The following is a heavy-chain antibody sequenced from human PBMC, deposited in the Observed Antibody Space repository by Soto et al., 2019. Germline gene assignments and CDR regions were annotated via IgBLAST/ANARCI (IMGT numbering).Heavy chain of an antibody. CDR2: IYYSGST. J-gene: IGHJ3*02. D-gene: IGHD3-22*01. CDR1: SGSISSSSYY. Sequence: SETLSLTCTVSSGSISSSSYYWGWIRQPPGKGLEWIGSIYYSGSTNYNPSLKSRVTISVDTSKNQFSLKLSSVTAADTAVYYCARHLLLYYYDSSGYYLRDAFDIWGQGTMVT. V-gene: IGHV4-39*01. CDR3: ARHLLLYYYDSSGYYLRDAFDI.